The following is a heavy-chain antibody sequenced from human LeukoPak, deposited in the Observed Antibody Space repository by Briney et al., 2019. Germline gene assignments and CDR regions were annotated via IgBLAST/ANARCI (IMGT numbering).Heavy chain of an antibody. CDR2: ISAYNGNT. V-gene: IGHV1-18*01. D-gene: IGHD3-22*01. CDR1: GYTFTSYG. Sequence: GASVKVSCKASGYTFTSYGISWVRQAPGQGLEWMGWISAYNGNTNYAQKLQGRVTMTTDTSTSTAYMELRSLRSDDTAVYYCARDSLYYDSSGYGTDWGQGTLVTVSS. J-gene: IGHJ4*02. CDR3: ARDSLYYDSSGYGTD.